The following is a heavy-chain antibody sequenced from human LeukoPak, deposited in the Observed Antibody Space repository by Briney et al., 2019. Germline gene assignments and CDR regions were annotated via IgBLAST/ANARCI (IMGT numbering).Heavy chain of an antibody. J-gene: IGHJ2*01. CDR3: ARRGDCSGGSCYYWYFDL. CDR2: TNHSGST. D-gene: IGHD2-15*01. CDR1: GVSFSGYY. V-gene: IGHV4-34*01. Sequence: PSETLSLTCAVYGVSFSGYYWSWLRQPPGKGLEWSGETNHSGSTNYNPSLKSRVTISVDTSKNQFSLKLSSVTAADTAVYCCARRGDCSGGSCYYWYFDLWGRGTLVTVSS.